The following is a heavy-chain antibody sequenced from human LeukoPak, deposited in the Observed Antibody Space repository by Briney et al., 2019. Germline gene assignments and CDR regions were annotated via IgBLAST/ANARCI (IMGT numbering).Heavy chain of an antibody. CDR2: FDPEDGET. CDR1: GYTLTELS. Sequence: VASVKVSCKVSGYTLTELSMHWVRQAPGKGLEWMGGFDPEDGETIYAQKFQGRVTMTEDTSTDTAYMELSSLRSEDTAVYYCATGSQVPAYDAFDIWGQGTMVTVSS. D-gene: IGHD2-2*01. CDR3: ATGSQVPAYDAFDI. V-gene: IGHV1-24*01. J-gene: IGHJ3*02.